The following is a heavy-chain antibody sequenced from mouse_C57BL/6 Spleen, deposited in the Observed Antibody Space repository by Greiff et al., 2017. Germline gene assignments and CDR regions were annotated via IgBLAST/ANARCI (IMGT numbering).Heavy chain of an antibody. CDR1: GFTFSDYG. V-gene: IGHV5-17*01. Sequence: EVKLVESGGGLVKPGGSLKLSCAASGFTFSDYGLHWVRQAPEKGLAWVAYISSGSSTIYYADTVKGRFTISRDNAKNTLFLQMTSLRSEDTAMYYCARQIYDGYYGIGYWGQGTTLTVSS. J-gene: IGHJ2*01. D-gene: IGHD2-3*01. CDR2: ISSGSSTI. CDR3: ARQIYDGYYGIGY.